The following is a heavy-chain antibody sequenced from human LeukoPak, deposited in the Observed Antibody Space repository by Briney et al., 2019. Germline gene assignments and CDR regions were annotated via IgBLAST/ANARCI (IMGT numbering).Heavy chain of an antibody. CDR3: ARQGYCSGGSCYWSGWFDP. V-gene: IGHV3-21*01. D-gene: IGHD2-15*01. CDR2: ISIDSSHI. J-gene: IGHJ5*02. Sequence: GGSLRLSCAVSGFTFSSYSMNWVRQAPGKGLEWVSSISIDSSHIYYSDSVRGRFTISRDNAKNSLYLQMNSLRAEDTAVYYCARQGYCSGGSCYWSGWFDPWGQGTLVTVSS. CDR1: GFTFSSYS.